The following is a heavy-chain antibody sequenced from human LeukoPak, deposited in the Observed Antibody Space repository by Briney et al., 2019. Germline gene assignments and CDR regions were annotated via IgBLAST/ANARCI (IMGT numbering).Heavy chain of an antibody. CDR3: PRDRPRYDSSGYYLDY. CDR2: IYSGGST. D-gene: IGHD3-22*01. V-gene: IGHV3-53*01. J-gene: IGHJ4*02. Sequence: GGSLRLSCAASGFTVSSNYMSWVRQAPGKGLEWVSVIYSGGSTYYSDSVQGRFTISSDNSKHTLYLQMNSLSAEDTAVYYCPRDRPRYDSSGYYLDYWGQGTLVTVSS. CDR1: GFTVSSNY.